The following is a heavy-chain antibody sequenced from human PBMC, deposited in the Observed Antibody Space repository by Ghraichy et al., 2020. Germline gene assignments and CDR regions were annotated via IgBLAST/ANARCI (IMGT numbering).Heavy chain of an antibody. CDR3: ARVKVWFGERWFDP. V-gene: IGHV3-48*03. D-gene: IGHD3-10*01. Sequence: GGSLRLSCAASGFTFSSYEMNWVRQAPGKGLEWVSYISSSGSTIYYADSVKGRFTISRDNAKNSLYLQMNSLRAEDTAVYYCARVKVWFGERWFDPWGQGTLVTVSS. CDR1: GFTFSSYE. J-gene: IGHJ5*02. CDR2: ISSSGSTI.